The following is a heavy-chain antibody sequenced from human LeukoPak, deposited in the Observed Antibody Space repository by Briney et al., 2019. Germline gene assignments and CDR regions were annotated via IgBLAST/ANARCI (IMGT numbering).Heavy chain of an antibody. CDR1: GGSFSGYY. V-gene: IGHV4-34*01. CDR2: INHSGST. CDR3: ARGRRSYDHVWGSYRFDY. D-gene: IGHD3-16*02. J-gene: IGHJ4*02. Sequence: SETLSLTCAVYGGSFSGYYWSWIRQPPGKGLEWIGEINHSGSTNYNPSLKSRVTISVDTSKNQFSLKLSSVTAADTAVYYCARGRRSYDHVWGSYRFDYWGQGTLVTASS.